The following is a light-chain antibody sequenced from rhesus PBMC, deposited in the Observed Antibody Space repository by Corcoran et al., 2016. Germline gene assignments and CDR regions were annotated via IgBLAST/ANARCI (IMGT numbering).Light chain of an antibody. CDR2: KAS. CDR3: LQYSSSPPT. Sequence: DIQMTQSPSSLSASVGDTVTITCRASQSISSWLDWYQQKPGKAPKLLIYKASSLQSGVPSRFSGSGSGTDFTLTISSLQPEDFATYYCLQYSSSPPTFGPGTKLDIK. CDR1: QSISSW. V-gene: IGKV1-22*01. J-gene: IGKJ3*01.